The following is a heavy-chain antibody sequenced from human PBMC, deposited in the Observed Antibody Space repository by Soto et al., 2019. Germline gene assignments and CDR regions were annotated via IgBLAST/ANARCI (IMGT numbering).Heavy chain of an antibody. D-gene: IGHD3-3*01. J-gene: IGHJ4*02. CDR3: ARDSDTYYDFWSGYYSNFDY. V-gene: IGHV3-21*01. CDR2: ISSSSSYI. Sequence: EVQLLESGGGLVQPGGSLRLSCAASGFTFSSYAMSWVRQAPGKGLEWVSAISSSSSYIYYADSVKGRFTISRDNAKNSLYLQMNSLRAEDTAVYYCARDSDTYYDFWSGYYSNFDYWGQGTLVTVSS. CDR1: GFTFSSYA.